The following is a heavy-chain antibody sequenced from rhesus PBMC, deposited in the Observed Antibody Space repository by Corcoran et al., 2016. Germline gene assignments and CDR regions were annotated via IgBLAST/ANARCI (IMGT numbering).Heavy chain of an antibody. D-gene: IGHD6S26*01. CDR1: GFTFSTYW. CDR2: NNKKGDGGTA. V-gene: IGHV3-16*01. J-gene: IGHJ4*01. CDR3: IRLAAAGLY. Sequence: EVQLVESGGGLVQPGGSLRVSCAASGFTFSTYWMHWVGQAPGKGLEWVGINNKKGDGGTAAYAESMRGRFTVSRDDSKNTLFLKMNSLKTEDTAVYYCIRLAAAGLYWGQGVLVTVSS.